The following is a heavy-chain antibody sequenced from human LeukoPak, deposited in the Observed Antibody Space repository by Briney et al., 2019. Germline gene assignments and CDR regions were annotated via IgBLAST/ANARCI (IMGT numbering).Heavy chain of an antibody. D-gene: IGHD3-10*01. V-gene: IGHV3-23*01. CDR1: GFTFSDYY. CDR2: ISGSGSSDSI. CDR3: AKHYGSGSYAPDY. Sequence: PGGSLRLSCAASGFTFSDYYMSWIRQAPGKGLEWVSSISGSGSSDSINYADSVKGRFTISRDNSKNTLYLQMDSLRAEDTAVYYCAKHYGSGSYAPDYWGPGTLVTVSS. J-gene: IGHJ4*02.